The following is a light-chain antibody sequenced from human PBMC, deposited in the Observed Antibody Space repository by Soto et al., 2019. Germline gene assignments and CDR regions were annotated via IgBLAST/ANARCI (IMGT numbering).Light chain of an antibody. Sequence: QSVLTQPPSVSGAPGQRVTISCTGSSSNIGAGYDVHWYQQFPGTAPKLLIYGNSNRPSGVPDRFSGSKSGTSASLAITGLQAEDEADYYCQSYDSSLSGSHVVFGGGTKVTVL. CDR3: QSYDSSLSGSHVV. CDR2: GNS. V-gene: IGLV1-40*01. CDR1: SSNIGAGYD. J-gene: IGLJ2*01.